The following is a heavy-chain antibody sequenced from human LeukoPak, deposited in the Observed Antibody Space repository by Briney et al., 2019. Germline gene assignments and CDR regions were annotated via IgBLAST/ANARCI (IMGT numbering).Heavy chain of an antibody. CDR1: GFTFSSYA. CDR3: ARAPYGSGSYYTYFDY. V-gene: IGHV3-30-3*01. CDR2: ISYDGSNK. J-gene: IGHJ4*02. Sequence: GGSLRLSCAAAGFTFSSYAMSWVRQAPGKGLEWVAVISYDGSNKYYADSVKGRFTISSDNSKNTLYLQMNSLRAEDTAVYYCARAPYGSGSYYTYFDYWGQGTLVTVSS. D-gene: IGHD3-10*01.